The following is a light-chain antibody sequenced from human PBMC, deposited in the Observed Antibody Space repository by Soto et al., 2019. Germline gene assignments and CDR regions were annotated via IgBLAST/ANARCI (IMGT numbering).Light chain of an antibody. J-gene: IGKJ5*01. V-gene: IGKV1-39*01. CDR2: AAS. Sequence: DIQMTLSPSSLSASVGDRVTITCRTSQPVSIYLNWYQQKPGKAPKLLIYAASYLQSGVPSRFSGSGSGTDFTLTISGLQHDDYATYYCQQSYDSLSITFGQGTRLEIK. CDR3: QQSYDSLSIT. CDR1: QPVSIY.